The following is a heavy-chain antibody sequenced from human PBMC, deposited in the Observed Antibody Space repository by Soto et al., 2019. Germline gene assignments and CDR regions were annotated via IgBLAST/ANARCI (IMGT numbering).Heavy chain of an antibody. D-gene: IGHD1-26*01. V-gene: IGHV3-30-3*01. Sequence: GGSLRLSCAASGFTFSSYAMHWVRQAPGKGLEWVAVISYDGSNKYYADSVKGRFTISRDNSKNTLYLQMNSLRAEDTAVYYCARDSGSYYVLDYWGQGTLVTVSS. CDR1: GFTFSSYA. CDR3: ARDSGSYYVLDY. CDR2: ISYDGSNK. J-gene: IGHJ4*02.